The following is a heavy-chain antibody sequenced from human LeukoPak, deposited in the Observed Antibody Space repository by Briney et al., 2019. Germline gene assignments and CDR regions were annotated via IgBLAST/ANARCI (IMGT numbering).Heavy chain of an antibody. CDR2: IYYSGST. CDR3: ARGLVATKRFDY. D-gene: IGHD5-12*01. J-gene: IGHJ4*02. Sequence: SETLSLACTVSGGSISSYYWSWIRQPPGKGLEWIGYIYYSGSTYYNPSLKSRVTISVDTSKNQFSLKLNSVTAADTAVYYCARGLVATKRFDYWGQGTLVTVSS. V-gene: IGHV4-59*12. CDR1: GGSISSYY.